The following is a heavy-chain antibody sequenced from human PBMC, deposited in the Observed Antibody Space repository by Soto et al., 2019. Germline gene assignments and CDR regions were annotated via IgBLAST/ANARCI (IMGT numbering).Heavy chain of an antibody. J-gene: IGHJ6*02. CDR2: LHSGGDT. CDR3: ARDGPYYYASRMDV. V-gene: IGHV3-53*04. Sequence: EVQLVESGGGLVQPGGSLRLSCVASGIPVSSNYMTWVRQAPGKGLEWVSVLHSGGDTYYANSVKGRFTISRHDSTNTLFLQMNSLPAEDTAWYYCARDGPYYYASRMDVWGQGTTVTVSS. D-gene: IGHD3-10*01. CDR1: GIPVSSNY.